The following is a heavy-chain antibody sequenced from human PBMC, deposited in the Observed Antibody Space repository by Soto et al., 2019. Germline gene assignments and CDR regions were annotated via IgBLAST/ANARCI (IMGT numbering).Heavy chain of an antibody. J-gene: IGHJ6*02. CDR1: GGTFSSYT. CDR2: IIPILGTA. D-gene: IGHD6-19*01. CDR3: ARWELIAVAGPYYYGMDV. V-gene: IGHV1-69*08. Sequence: ASVKVSCKASGGTFSSYTISWVRQAPGQGLEWMGRIIPILGTANYAQKFQGRVTITADESTSTAYMELSSLRSEDTAVYYCARWELIAVAGPYYYGMDVWGQGTTVTVSS.